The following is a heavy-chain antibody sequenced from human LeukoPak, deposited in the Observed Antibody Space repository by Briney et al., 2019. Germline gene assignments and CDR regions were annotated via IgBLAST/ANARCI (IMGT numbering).Heavy chain of an antibody. J-gene: IGHJ4*02. CDR3: ATQAISGYGPYYLDY. V-gene: IGHV3-7*01. CDR1: GFTFSSYW. Sequence: HPGGSLRLSCAASGFTFSSYWMSWVRQAPGKGLEWVANIKQDGSEKYYVDSVKGRFTISRDNAKNSLYLQMNSLRAEDTAVYYCATQAISGYGPYYLDYWGRGTLVTVSS. CDR2: IKQDGSEK. D-gene: IGHD3-22*01.